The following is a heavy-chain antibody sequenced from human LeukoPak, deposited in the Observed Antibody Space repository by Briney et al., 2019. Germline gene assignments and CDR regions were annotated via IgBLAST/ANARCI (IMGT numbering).Heavy chain of an antibody. J-gene: IGHJ4*02. CDR3: ARRVAATSYFDY. D-gene: IGHD2-15*01. Sequence: TSETLSLTCAVYGGSFSGYYWSWIRQPPVKGLEWIGESINHSGSTNYNPSLKSRVTVSVDTSKNQFSLKLNSVTAADTAVYYCARRVAATSYFDYWGQGTLVIVFS. CDR1: GGSFSGYY. CDR2: SINHSGST. V-gene: IGHV4-34*01.